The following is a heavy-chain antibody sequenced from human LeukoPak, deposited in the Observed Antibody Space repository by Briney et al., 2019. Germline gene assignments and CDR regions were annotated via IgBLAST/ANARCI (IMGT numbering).Heavy chain of an antibody. J-gene: IGHJ4*02. Sequence: GGSLRLSCAASGFTFSNAWMSWVRQAPGKGLEWVGRIKSKSDGGTRDYAAPVKGRFTVSRDDSKSTLYLQMSSLKTEDTAVYYCATDAGRLAVPATGYWGQGTLVTVSS. CDR1: GFTFSNAW. CDR2: IKSKSDGGTR. D-gene: IGHD1-26*01. CDR3: ATDAGRLAVPATGY. V-gene: IGHV3-15*01.